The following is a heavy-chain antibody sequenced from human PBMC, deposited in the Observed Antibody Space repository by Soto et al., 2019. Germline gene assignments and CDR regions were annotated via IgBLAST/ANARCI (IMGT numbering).Heavy chain of an antibody. J-gene: IGHJ5*02. CDR2: INHSGST. V-gene: IGHV4-34*01. CDR1: GGSFSGYY. Sequence: PLETLSLTCAVYGGSFSGYYWSWIRQPPGKGLEWIGEINHSGSTNYNPSLKSRVTISVDTSKNQFSLKLSSVTAADTAVYYCARGLNLYYYGSGSYYNGWFDPWGQGTLVTVSS. D-gene: IGHD3-10*01. CDR3: ARGLNLYYYGSGSYYNGWFDP.